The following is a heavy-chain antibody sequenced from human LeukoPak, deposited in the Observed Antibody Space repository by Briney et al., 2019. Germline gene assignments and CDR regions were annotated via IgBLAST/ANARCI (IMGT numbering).Heavy chain of an antibody. Sequence: SETLSLTCTVSGGSISSGDYYWSWIRQPPGKGLEWIGYIYYSGSTYYNPSLKSRVTISVDTSKNQFSLKLSSVTAADTAVYYCARDRKANYYDSSGYYVYGWLDPWGQGTLVTVSS. CDR3: ARDRKANYYDSSGYYVYGWLDP. J-gene: IGHJ5*02. CDR2: IYYSGST. V-gene: IGHV4-30-4*01. CDR1: GGSISSGDYY. D-gene: IGHD3-22*01.